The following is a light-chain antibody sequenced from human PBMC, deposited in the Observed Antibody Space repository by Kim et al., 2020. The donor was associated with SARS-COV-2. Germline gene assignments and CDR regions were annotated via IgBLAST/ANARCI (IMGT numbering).Light chain of an antibody. CDR3: SALDSSLSAYV. J-gene: IGLJ1*01. Sequence: QAATLTCTGNSNRWGDQGAAWLQQHQGHPPKLLSYRNNNRPSGISARFSASRSGNTASLTITGLQPEDGADYYCSALDSSLSAYVFGTGTKVTVL. V-gene: IGLV10-54*02. CDR2: RNN. CDR1: SNRWGDQG.